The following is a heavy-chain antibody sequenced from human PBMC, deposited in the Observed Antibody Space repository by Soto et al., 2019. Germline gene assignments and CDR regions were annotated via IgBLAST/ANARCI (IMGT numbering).Heavy chain of an antibody. CDR3: AKRGSGSQFDY. V-gene: IGHV3-23*01. D-gene: IGHD1-26*01. CDR2: ISGSGGST. Sequence: EVQLLESGGGLVQPGGSLRLSCAASGFTFSSYAMNWVRQAPGKGLEWVSVISGSGGSTYYADSVKGRFTISRDNSKKTLYLQMNSLRADDTAVYYCAKRGSGSQFDYWGQGTLVTVSS. J-gene: IGHJ4*02. CDR1: GFTFSSYA.